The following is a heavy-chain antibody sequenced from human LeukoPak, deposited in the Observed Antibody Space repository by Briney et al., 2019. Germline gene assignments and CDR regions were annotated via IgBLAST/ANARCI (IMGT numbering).Heavy chain of an antibody. CDR2: ISYDGSNK. CDR3: AKARYSSGWYYFDY. CDR1: GFTFSSYG. J-gene: IGHJ4*02. Sequence: PGGSLRLSCAASGFTFSSYGMNWVRQAPGKGLEWVAVISYDGSNKYYADSVKGRFTISRDNSKNTLYLQMNSLRAEDTAVYYCAKARYSSGWYYFDYWGQGTLVTVSS. V-gene: IGHV3-30*18. D-gene: IGHD6-19*01.